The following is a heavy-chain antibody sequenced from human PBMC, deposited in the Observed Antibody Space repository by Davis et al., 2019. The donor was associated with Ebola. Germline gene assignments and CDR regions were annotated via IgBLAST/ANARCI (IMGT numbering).Heavy chain of an antibody. Sequence: ASVKVSCKASGYTFTGYYMHWVRQAPGQGLEWMGRINPNSGGTNYAQKFQGRVTMTTDTSTSTAYMELRSLRSDDTAVYYCARVTFRGVIAIDYWGQGTLVTVSS. D-gene: IGHD3-10*01. CDR2: INPNSGGT. V-gene: IGHV1-2*06. CDR3: ARVTFRGVIAIDY. J-gene: IGHJ4*02. CDR1: GYTFTGYY.